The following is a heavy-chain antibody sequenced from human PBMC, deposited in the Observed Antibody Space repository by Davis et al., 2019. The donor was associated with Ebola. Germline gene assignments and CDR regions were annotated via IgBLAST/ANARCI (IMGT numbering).Heavy chain of an antibody. Sequence: MPSETLFLTCTVSGGSISNYYWSWIRQPPGKGLEWIGYIYYSGSTNYNPSLKSRVTISVDTSKNQFSLKLSSVTAADTAVYYCARELITMVRGVKGWYFDLWGRGTLVTVSS. CDR1: GGSISNYY. CDR3: ARELITMVRGVKGWYFDL. D-gene: IGHD3-10*01. CDR2: IYYSGST. J-gene: IGHJ2*01. V-gene: IGHV4-59*01.